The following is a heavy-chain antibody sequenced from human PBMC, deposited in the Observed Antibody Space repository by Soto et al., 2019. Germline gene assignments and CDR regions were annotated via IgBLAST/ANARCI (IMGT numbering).Heavy chain of an antibody. CDR1: GGSISSYY. D-gene: IGHD2-15*01. Sequence: PSETLSLTCTVSGGSISSYYWSWIRQPPGKGLEWIGYIYYSGSTNYNPSLKSRVTISVDTSKNQFSLKLSSVTAADTAVYYCAMSVAAPYFDYWGQGTLVTVSS. J-gene: IGHJ4*02. V-gene: IGHV4-59*01. CDR3: AMSVAAPYFDY. CDR2: IYYSGST.